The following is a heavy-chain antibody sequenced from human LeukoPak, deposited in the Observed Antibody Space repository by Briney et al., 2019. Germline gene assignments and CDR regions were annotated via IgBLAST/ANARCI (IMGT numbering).Heavy chain of an antibody. D-gene: IGHD4-23*01. V-gene: IGHV1-3*01. CDR1: GYIFTNYD. J-gene: IGHJ3*01. CDR2: IIVGKGNT. Sequence: EASVKVSCKDSGYIFTNYDIYWVRQAPGQRLEWMGWIIVGKGNTRYSQRFQGRVIITSDTSASTAYMELSSLRSEDTAVYYCTRDVMVGTGIALDVWGQGTMVTVSS. CDR3: TRDVMVGTGIALDV.